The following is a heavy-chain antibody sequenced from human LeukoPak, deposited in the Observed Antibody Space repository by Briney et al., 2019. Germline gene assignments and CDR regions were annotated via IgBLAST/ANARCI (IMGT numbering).Heavy chain of an antibody. CDR3: ARDGEYGDPRYYFDY. Sequence: ASVKVSCKASGYTFSSYYMHGVRQAPGQGLEWMGIINPSGGSTSYAQKFQGRVTMTRDTSTSTVYMELSSLRSEDTAVYYCARDGEYGDPRYYFDYWGQGTLVTVSS. J-gene: IGHJ4*02. V-gene: IGHV1-46*01. D-gene: IGHD4-17*01. CDR1: GYTFSSYY. CDR2: INPSGGST.